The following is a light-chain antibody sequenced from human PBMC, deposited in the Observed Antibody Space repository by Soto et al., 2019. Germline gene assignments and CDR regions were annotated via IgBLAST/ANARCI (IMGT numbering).Light chain of an antibody. CDR2: AAS. J-gene: IGKJ1*01. Sequence: QITQSPSILSASVGARVTITCRASQTISTWLAWYQHKPGKAPTLLIYAASNLQSGVPSRFRGSRSGTELTITVSSLQPEDVETYDCLQDHDDSWTFGQGTKVDIK. CDR3: LQDHDDSWT. V-gene: IGKV1-5*01. CDR1: QTISTW.